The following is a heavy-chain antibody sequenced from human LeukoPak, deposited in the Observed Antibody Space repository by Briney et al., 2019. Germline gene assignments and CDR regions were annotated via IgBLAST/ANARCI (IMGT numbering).Heavy chain of an antibody. V-gene: IGHV1-69*06. Sequence: ASVKVSCKASGGTFSSYAISWVRQAPGQGLEWMGGIIPIFGTANYAQKFQGRVTITADKSTSTAYMELSSLRSEDTAVYYCAARGYSGYVRPDLGYCSGGSCPFTDYWGQGTLVTVSS. D-gene: IGHD2-15*01. CDR1: GGTFSSYA. J-gene: IGHJ4*02. CDR2: IIPIFGTA. CDR3: AARGYSGYVRPDLGYCSGGSCPFTDY.